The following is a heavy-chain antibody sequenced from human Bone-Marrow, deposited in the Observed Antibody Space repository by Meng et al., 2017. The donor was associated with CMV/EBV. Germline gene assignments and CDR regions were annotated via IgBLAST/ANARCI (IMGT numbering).Heavy chain of an antibody. D-gene: IGHD1-1*01. V-gene: IGHV3-33*06. Sequence: GGSLRLSCAASGFTFSSYGMHWVHQAPGKGLEWVAVIWYDGSNKYYADSVKGRFTISRDNSKNTLYLQMNSLRAEDTAVYYCAKELDYYYYGMDVWGQGTTVTVSS. J-gene: IGHJ6*02. CDR1: GFTFSSYG. CDR2: IWYDGSNK. CDR3: AKELDYYYYGMDV.